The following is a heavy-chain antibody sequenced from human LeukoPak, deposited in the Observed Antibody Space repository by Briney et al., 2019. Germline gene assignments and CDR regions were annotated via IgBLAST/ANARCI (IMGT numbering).Heavy chain of an antibody. CDR2: ISAYNGNT. D-gene: IGHD4-17*01. J-gene: IGHJ4*02. V-gene: IGHV1-18*01. CDR1: GYTFTSYG. Sequence: APVKVSCKASGYTFTSYGISWVRQAPGQGLEWMGWISAYNGNTNCAQKLQGRVTMTTDTSTSTAYMELRSLRSDDTAVYYCASSPGTVTTPGYWGQGTLVTVSS. CDR3: ASSPGTVTTPGY.